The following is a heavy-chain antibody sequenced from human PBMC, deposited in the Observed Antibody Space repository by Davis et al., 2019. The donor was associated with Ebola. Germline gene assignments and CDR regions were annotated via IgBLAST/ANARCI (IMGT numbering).Heavy chain of an antibody. CDR3: ARLIGAFDP. CDR2: IYHSGST. Sequence: SETLSLTCAVSGGSISSGGYSWSWIRQPPGKGLEWIGYIYHSGSTNYNPSLKSRVTISVDTSKNQFSLKLSSVTAADTAVYYCARLIGAFDPWGQGTLVTVSS. D-gene: IGHD3-10*01. V-gene: IGHV4-30-2*02. CDR1: GGSISSGGYS. J-gene: IGHJ5*02.